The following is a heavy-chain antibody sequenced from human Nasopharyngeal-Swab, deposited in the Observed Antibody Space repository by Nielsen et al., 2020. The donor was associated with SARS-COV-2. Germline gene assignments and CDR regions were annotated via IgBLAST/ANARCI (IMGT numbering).Heavy chain of an antibody. CDR1: GFTFSNYG. CDR3: AKAHSSSWFHYYYYGMDV. CDR2: IWYDGSNK. V-gene: IGHV3-30*02. Sequence: GGSLRLSCAASGFTFSNYGMHWVRQAPGKGLEWVAVIWYDGSNKYYADSVKGRFTISRDNSKNTLYLQMNSLRAEDTAVYYCAKAHSSSWFHYYYYGMDVWGQGTTVTVSS. J-gene: IGHJ6*02. D-gene: IGHD6-13*01.